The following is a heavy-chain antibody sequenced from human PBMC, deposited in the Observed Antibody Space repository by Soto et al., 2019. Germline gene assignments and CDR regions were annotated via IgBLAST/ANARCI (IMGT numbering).Heavy chain of an antibody. Sequence: GGSLRLSCTASGFTLGDYAMSWFRQAPGKGLEWVGFIRSKAYGGTTEYAASVKGRFTISRDDSKSIAYLQMNSLKTEDTAVYYCTRGQNDFWSGYWTYYFDYWGQGTLVTVSS. J-gene: IGHJ4*02. D-gene: IGHD3-3*01. CDR3: TRGQNDFWSGYWTYYFDY. CDR2: IRSKAYGGTT. CDR1: GFTLGDYA. V-gene: IGHV3-49*03.